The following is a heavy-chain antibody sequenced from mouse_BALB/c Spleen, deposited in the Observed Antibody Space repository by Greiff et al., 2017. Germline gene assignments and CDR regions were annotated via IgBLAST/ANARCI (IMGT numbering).Heavy chain of an antibody. V-gene: IGHV1-7*01. D-gene: IGHD1-2*01. CDR3: ERRIHYYRYYVVF. CDR1: GYTFTSYW. Sequence: LVESGAELAKPGASVKMSCKASGYTFTSYWMHWVKQRPGQGLEWIGYINPSTGYTEYNQKFKDKATLTADKSSSTAYMQLSSLTSEDSAVYYCERRIHYYRYYVVFGGRGTTLTVSS. J-gene: IGHJ2*01. CDR2: INPSTGYT.